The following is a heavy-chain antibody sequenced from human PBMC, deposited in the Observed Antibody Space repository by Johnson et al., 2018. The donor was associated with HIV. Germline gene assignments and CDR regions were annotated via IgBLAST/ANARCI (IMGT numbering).Heavy chain of an antibody. CDR2: ISSSGSTI. D-gene: IGHD3-22*01. Sequence: VQLVESGGGLVQPGGSLRLSCAASGFTFSDYYMSWIRQAPGKGLEWVSYISSSGSTIYYADSVKGRFTISRDNVKKSLYLQMNDLRAEDTALYYCARDWDYYDASGYYYANMVDAFDVWGQGTMVTVSS. CDR3: ARDWDYYDASGYYYANMVDAFDV. J-gene: IGHJ3*01. V-gene: IGHV3-11*01. CDR1: GFTFSDYY.